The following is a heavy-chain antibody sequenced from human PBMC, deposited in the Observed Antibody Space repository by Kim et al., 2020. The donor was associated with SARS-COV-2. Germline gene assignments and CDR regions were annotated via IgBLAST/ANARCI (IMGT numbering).Heavy chain of an antibody. CDR3: AKTDILRYFDWGNWYFDL. Sequence: GGSLRLSCAASGFTFSSYAMSWVRQAPGKGLEWVSAISGSGGSTYYADSVKGRFTISRDNSKNTLYLQMNSLRAEDTAVYYCAKTDILRYFDWGNWYFDLWGRGTLVTVSS. CDR2: ISGSGGST. J-gene: IGHJ2*01. CDR1: GFTFSSYA. D-gene: IGHD3-9*01. V-gene: IGHV3-23*01.